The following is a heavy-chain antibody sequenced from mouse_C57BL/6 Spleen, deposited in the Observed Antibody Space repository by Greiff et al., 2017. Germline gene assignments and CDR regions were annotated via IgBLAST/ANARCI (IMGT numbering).Heavy chain of an antibody. J-gene: IGHJ2*01. D-gene: IGHD1-1*02. CDR2: INPSSGYT. CDR1: GYTFTSYT. CDR3: AREDLNGSYDY. V-gene: IGHV1-4*01. Sequence: VQLQQSGAELARPGASVKMSCMASGYTFTSYTMNWVHQRPGQGLEWIGYINPSSGYTKYNQKFKVKAKLTADKSSSTAYMRLSSLTSEDSTVEYCAREDLNGSYDYWGQGTTLTVSS.